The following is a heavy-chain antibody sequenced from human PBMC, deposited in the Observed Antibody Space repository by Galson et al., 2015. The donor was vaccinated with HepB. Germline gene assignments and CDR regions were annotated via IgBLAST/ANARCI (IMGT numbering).Heavy chain of an antibody. CDR1: GGSISSSSYY. D-gene: IGHD5-24*01. CDR3: ATNSRWLQFVAVY. J-gene: IGHJ4*02. V-gene: IGHV4-39*01. Sequence: SETLSLTCTVSGGSISSSSYYWGWIRQPPGKGLEWIGSIYYSGSTYYNPSLKSRVTISVDTSKNQFSLKLSSVTAADTAVYYCATNSRWLQFVAVYWGQGTLVTVSS. CDR2: IYYSGST.